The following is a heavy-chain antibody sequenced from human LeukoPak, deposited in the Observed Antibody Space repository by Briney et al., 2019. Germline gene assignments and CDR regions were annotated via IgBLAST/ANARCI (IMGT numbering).Heavy chain of an antibody. V-gene: IGHV1-46*01. CDR2: INPSDGGT. J-gene: IGHJ6*02. CDR3: ARDTRTMTAVTRGQHYYYGLDV. CDR1: GYTFTNYY. Sequence: ASVKVSCKASGYTFTNYYLHWVRQAPAHGLEWMAIINPSDGGTYYEQKLQGRVTVTRDTSTSTVYMELSSLRSEDTAVYYCARDTRTMTAVTRGQHYYYGLDVWGQGTTVTVSS. D-gene: IGHD4-17*01.